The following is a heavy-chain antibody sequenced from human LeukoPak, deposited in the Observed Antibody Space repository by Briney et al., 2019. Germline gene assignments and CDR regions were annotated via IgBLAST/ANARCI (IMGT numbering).Heavy chain of an antibody. V-gene: IGHV1-18*01. Sequence: ASVNVSCKASGYTFTSYGISWVRQAPGQGLEWMGWISAYNGNTNYAQKLQGRVTMTTDTSTSTAYMELRSLRSDDTAVYYCAREGAVGLGYCSSTSCHSFDYWGQGTLVTVSS. CDR3: AREGAVGLGYCSSTSCHSFDY. CDR1: GYTFTSYG. D-gene: IGHD2-2*01. J-gene: IGHJ4*02. CDR2: ISAYNGNT.